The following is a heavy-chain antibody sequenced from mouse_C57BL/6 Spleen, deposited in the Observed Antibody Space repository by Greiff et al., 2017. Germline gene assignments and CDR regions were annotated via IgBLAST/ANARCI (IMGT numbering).Heavy chain of an antibody. CDR3: ARESRTTFDD. D-gene: IGHD1-1*01. J-gene: IGHJ2*01. CDR1: GYTFTSYW. Sequence: QVQLQQPGAELVKPGASVKMSCKASGYTFTSYWITWVKQRPGQGLAWIGDIYPGSGSTNYNEKFKSKATLTVDTSSSTAYMQLSSLTSEDSAVYYCARESRTTFDDWGQGTTLTVSS. CDR2: IYPGSGST. V-gene: IGHV1-55*01.